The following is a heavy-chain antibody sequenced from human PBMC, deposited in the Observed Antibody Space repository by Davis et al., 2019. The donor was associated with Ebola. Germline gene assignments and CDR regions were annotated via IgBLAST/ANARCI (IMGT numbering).Heavy chain of an antibody. CDR1: GFTFSSYW. V-gene: IGHV3-7*03. CDR3: AAAYGRIFDY. CDR2: IKQDGSEK. J-gene: IGHJ4*02. D-gene: IGHD3-10*01. Sequence: GESLKISCAASGFTFSSYWMSWVRQAPGKGLEWVANIKQDGSEKYYVDSVKGRFTISRDNAKNSLYLQMNSLRAEDTAVYYCAAAYGRIFDYWGQGTLVTVSS.